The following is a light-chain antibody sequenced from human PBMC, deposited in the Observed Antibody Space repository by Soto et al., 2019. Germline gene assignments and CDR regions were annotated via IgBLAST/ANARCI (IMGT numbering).Light chain of an antibody. CDR1: SNDVGGYDL. Sequence: QSALTQPASVSGSPGQSITISCTGTSNDVGGYDLVSWYQHHPGKAPKLMIYEATKRPSGVSDRFSGSKSGNTASLTFSALQAEDGADYSCCSFAGGATFVFGGGTKLTVL. CDR3: CSFAGGATFV. J-gene: IGLJ2*01. V-gene: IGLV2-23*02. CDR2: EAT.